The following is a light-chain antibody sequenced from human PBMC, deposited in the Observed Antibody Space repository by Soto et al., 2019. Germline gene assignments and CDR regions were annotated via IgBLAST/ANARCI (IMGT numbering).Light chain of an antibody. J-gene: IGLJ1*01. V-gene: IGLV1-40*01. CDR2: HNS. Sequence: QSVLTQPPSVSGAPGQRVTISCTGSSPKNGAGYDVHWYQQLPGTAPKLLIYHNSNRPSGVPDRFSGSKSGTSASLAITGLQAEDEADYYCQSYDSSLSGSRVFGTGTKVTVL. CDR1: SPKNGAGYD. CDR3: QSYDSSLSGSRV.